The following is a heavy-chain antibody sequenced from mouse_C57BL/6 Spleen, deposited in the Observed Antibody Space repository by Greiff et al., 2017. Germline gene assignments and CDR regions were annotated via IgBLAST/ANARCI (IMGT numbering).Heavy chain of an antibody. J-gene: IGHJ4*01. CDR2: IDPSDSYT. CDR3: ARHATVGATRAMDF. CDR1: GYTFTSYW. Sequence: QVQLQQPGAELVMPGASVKLSCKASGYTFTSYWMHWVKQRPGQGLEWIGEIDPSDSYTNYNQKFKGKSTLTVDKSSSTAYMQLSSLTSEDSAVYYCARHATVGATRAMDFWGSGTSGPVPS. V-gene: IGHV1-69*01. D-gene: IGHD1-1*01.